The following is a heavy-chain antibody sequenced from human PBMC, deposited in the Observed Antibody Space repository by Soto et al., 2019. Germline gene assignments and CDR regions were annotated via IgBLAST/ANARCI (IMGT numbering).Heavy chain of an antibody. CDR2: IWYDGSNK. V-gene: IGHV3-33*01. CDR1: GFTFSSYG. Sequence: PGGSLRLSCAASGFTFSSYGMHWVRQAPCKGLEWVAVIWYDGSNKYYADSVKGRFTISRDNSKNTLYLQMNSLRAEDTAVYYCAREGGDLIDAFDIWGQGTMVTVSS. D-gene: IGHD3-10*01. CDR3: AREGGDLIDAFDI. J-gene: IGHJ3*02.